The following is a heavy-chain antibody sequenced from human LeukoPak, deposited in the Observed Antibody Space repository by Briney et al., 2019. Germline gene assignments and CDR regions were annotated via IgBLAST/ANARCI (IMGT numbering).Heavy chain of an antibody. CDR1: GYTFTSYD. CDR3: ARAWVTVRGVNWFDP. V-gene: IGHV1-18*01. CDR2: ISAYNGNT. Sequence: ASVKVSCKASGYTFTSYDINWVRQATGQGLEWMGWISAYNGNTNYAQKLQDRVTMTTDTSTSTAYMELRSLRSDDTAVYYCARAWVTVRGVNWFDPWGQGTLVTVSS. J-gene: IGHJ5*02. D-gene: IGHD3-10*01.